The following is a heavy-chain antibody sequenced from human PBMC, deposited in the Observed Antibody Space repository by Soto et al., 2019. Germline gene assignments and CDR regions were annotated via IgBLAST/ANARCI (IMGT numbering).Heavy chain of an antibody. V-gene: IGHV3-23*01. Sequence: EVQVLESGGGLVQPGGSLRLSCAASGFTFSSYAMSWVRQAPGKGLEWVSAISGSGGSTYYADSVKGRFTISRDNSKNTLYLQMNSLRAEDTAVYYCAKSGDYVDWYFDLWGRGTLVTVSS. J-gene: IGHJ2*01. CDR1: GFTFSSYA. D-gene: IGHD4-17*01. CDR3: AKSGDYVDWYFDL. CDR2: ISGSGGST.